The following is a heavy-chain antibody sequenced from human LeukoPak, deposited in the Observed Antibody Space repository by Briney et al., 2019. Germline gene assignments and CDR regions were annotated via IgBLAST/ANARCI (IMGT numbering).Heavy chain of an antibody. CDR1: GFPFSDRY. Sequence: GGSLRLSCAAAGFPFSDRYMSWIRQAPGKGMEWVAYISPNSDNIHYADSVKGRFTISRDNAKSSLYLQMDSLRAEDTAVYYCARDPYSGNYGAYYYYYMDVWGKGTTVTISS. CDR2: ISPNSDNI. CDR3: ARDPYSGNYGAYYYYYMDV. V-gene: IGHV3-11*06. D-gene: IGHD1-26*01. J-gene: IGHJ6*03.